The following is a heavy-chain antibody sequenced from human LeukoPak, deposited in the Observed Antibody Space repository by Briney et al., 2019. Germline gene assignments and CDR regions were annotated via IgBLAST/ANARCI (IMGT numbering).Heavy chain of an antibody. Sequence: ASVKVSCKASGYTFTSYYMRWVRQAPGQGLEWMGIINPSGGSTSYAQKFQGRVTMTRDTSTSTVYMELSSLRSEDTAVYYCARASYCGGDCSPGYFDYWGQGTLVTVSS. CDR1: GYTFTSYY. D-gene: IGHD2-21*01. J-gene: IGHJ4*02. CDR2: INPSGGST. CDR3: ARASYCGGDCSPGYFDY. V-gene: IGHV1-46*03.